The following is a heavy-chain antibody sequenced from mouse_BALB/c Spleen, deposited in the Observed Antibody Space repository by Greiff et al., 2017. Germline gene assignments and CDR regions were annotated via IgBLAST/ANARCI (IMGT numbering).Heavy chain of an antibody. D-gene: IGHD2-14*01. CDR2: INPSNGRT. J-gene: IGHJ2*01. Sequence: QVQLQQSGAELVKPGASVKLSCKASGYTFTSYWMHWVKQRPGQGLEWIGEINPSNGRTNYNEKFKSKATLTVDKSSSTAYMQLSSLTSEDSAVYYCARWYDGYWGQGTTLTVSS. CDR1: GYTFTSYW. CDR3: ARWYDGY. V-gene: IGHV1S81*02.